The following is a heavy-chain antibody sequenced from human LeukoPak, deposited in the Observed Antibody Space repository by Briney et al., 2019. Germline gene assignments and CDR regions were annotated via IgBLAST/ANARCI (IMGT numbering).Heavy chain of an antibody. CDR3: ARDSGTTGEVKFDP. J-gene: IGHJ5*02. CDR1: GGSINSY. CDR2: ISGSGTI. D-gene: IGHD3-10*01. V-gene: IGHV4-4*07. Sequence: SETLSLTCTVSGGSINSYWSWIRQPAGKVLEWIWRISGSGTITYNPALQSRLSISIDTSKNQFSLKLMSVTAADTAVYYCARDSGTTGEVKFDPWGQGTLVTVSS.